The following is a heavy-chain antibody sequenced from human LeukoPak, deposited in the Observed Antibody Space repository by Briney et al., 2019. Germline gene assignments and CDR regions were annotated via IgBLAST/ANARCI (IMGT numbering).Heavy chain of an antibody. CDR1: GGSISSGSYY. Sequence: TSETLSLTCTVSGGSISSGSYYWSWIRQPAGKGLEWIGRIYTSGSTNYNPSLKSRVTMSVDTSKNQFSLKLSSVTAADTAVYYCARVSYGSGSYVDYWGQGTLVTVSS. CDR2: IYTSGST. CDR3: ARVSYGSGSYVDY. V-gene: IGHV4-61*02. J-gene: IGHJ4*02. D-gene: IGHD3-10*01.